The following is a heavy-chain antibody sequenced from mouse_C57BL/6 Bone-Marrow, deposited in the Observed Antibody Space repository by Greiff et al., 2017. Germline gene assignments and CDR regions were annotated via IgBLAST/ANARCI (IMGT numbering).Heavy chain of an antibody. CDR2: IDPSDSYT. CDR1: GYTFTSYW. J-gene: IGHJ1*03. CDR3: AREYWYFDV. Sequence: VQLQQPGAELVMPGASVKLSCKASGYTFTSYWMHWVKQRPGQGLEWIGEIDPSDSYTNYNQKLKGKSTLTVDKSSSTAYMQLSSLTSEDSAVYYCAREYWYFDVWGTGTTVTVSS. V-gene: IGHV1-69*01.